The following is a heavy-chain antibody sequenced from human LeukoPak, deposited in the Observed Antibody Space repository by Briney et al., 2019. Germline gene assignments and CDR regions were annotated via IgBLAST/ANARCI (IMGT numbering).Heavy chain of an antibody. CDR2: IYYTGNT. J-gene: IGHJ4*02. D-gene: IGHD3/OR15-3a*01. Sequence: SETLSLTCTVSGVSIITSNSYWGWIRQPPGKGLGWIGSIYYTGNTYYNASLKSQVSISIDTSKNQFSLRLTSVTAADTAVYFCARQTGSGLFILPGGQGTLVTVSS. V-gene: IGHV4-39*01. CDR1: GVSIITSNSY. CDR3: ARQTGSGLFILP.